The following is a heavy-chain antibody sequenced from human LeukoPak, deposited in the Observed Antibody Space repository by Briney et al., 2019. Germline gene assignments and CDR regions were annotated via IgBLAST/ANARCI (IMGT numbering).Heavy chain of an antibody. CDR2: INHSGST. V-gene: IGHV4-34*01. Sequence: SETLSLTCTVSGGSISSYYWSWIRQPPGKGLEWIGEINHSGSTNYNPSLKSRVTISVDTSKNQFSLKLSSVTAADTAVYYCARGGKEMATVYFDYWGQGTLVTVSS. CDR1: GGSISSYY. J-gene: IGHJ4*02. D-gene: IGHD5-24*01. CDR3: ARGGKEMATVYFDY.